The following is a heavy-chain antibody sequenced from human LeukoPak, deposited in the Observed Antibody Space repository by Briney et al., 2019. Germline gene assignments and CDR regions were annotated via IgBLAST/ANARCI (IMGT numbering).Heavy chain of an antibody. CDR1: GFTFSSYG. CDR2: ISYDGSNK. V-gene: IGHV3-30*03. CDR3: AFPGSYYDFWSGHQPGA. Sequence: GGSLRLSCAASGFTFSSYGMHWVRQAPGKGLEWVAVISYDGSNKYYADSVKGRFTISRDNAKNSLYLQMNSLRAEDTAVYYCAFPGSYYDFWSGHQPGAWGQGTMVTVSS. D-gene: IGHD3-3*01. J-gene: IGHJ3*01.